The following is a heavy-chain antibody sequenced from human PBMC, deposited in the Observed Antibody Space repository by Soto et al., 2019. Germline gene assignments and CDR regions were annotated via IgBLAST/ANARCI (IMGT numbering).Heavy chain of an antibody. CDR1: GFNFRSFW. CDR3: AKDNYYDTSGLWGYFQH. Sequence: GGSLRLSCAASGFNFRSFWMSWVRQAPGKGLEWVANIKQDGSETSYLDSVKGRFTISRDNSKNTLYLQMNSLRAEDTAVYYCAKDNYYDTSGLWGYFQHWGQGTLVTVSS. J-gene: IGHJ1*01. CDR2: IKQDGSET. D-gene: IGHD3-22*01. V-gene: IGHV3-7*01.